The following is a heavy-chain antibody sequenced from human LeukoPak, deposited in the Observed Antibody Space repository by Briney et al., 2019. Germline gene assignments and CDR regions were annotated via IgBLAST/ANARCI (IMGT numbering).Heavy chain of an antibody. CDR1: GGSISSYY. CDR3: ARVLGAAAGYASFDY. Sequence: SETLSLTCTVSGGSISSYYWSWIRQPPGKGLEWIGYIYYSGSTNYNPSLKSRVTISVDTSKNQFSLKLSSVTAADTAVYYCARVLGAAAGYASFDYWGQGTLGTVSS. CDR2: IYYSGST. V-gene: IGHV4-59*01. J-gene: IGHJ4*02. D-gene: IGHD6-13*01.